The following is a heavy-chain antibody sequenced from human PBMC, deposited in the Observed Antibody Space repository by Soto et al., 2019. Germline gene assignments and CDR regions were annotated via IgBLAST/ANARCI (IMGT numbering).Heavy chain of an antibody. CDR2: IYSGGST. J-gene: IGHJ1*01. CDR3: ARSIAAADTRLCFQH. CDR1: GFTVSSNY. V-gene: IGHV3-66*01. Sequence: EVQLVESGGGLVQPGGSLRLSCAASGFTVSSNYMSWVRQAPGKGLEWVSVIYSGGSTYYADSVKGRFTISRDNSKNTLYLQMNSLRAEDTAVYYCARSIAAADTRLCFQHWGQGTLVTVSS. D-gene: IGHD6-13*01.